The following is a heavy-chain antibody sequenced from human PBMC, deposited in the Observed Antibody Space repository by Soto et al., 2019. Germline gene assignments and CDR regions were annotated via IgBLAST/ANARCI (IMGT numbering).Heavy chain of an antibody. D-gene: IGHD3-22*01. V-gene: IGHV4-61*01. J-gene: IGHJ5*02. Sequence: PSETLSLTCTVPGGSVNIGTYYWSWIRQPPGKGPEWIGFIHYSGSTNYNPSLKGRVTMSVDTSKNQFSLKLTSVNTADTAVYYCARAYYDRSGYEVDPWGQGTLVTVSS. CDR2: IHYSGST. CDR3: ARAYYDRSGYEVDP. CDR1: GGSVNIGTYY.